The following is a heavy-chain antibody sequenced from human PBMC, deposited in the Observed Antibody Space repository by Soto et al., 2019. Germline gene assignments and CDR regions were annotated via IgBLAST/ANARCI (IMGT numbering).Heavy chain of an antibody. V-gene: IGHV1-46*01. Sequence: GASVKVSCKASGYTFTSYYMHWVRQAPGQGLEWMGIINPSGGSTSYAQKFQGRVTMTRDTSTSTVYMELSSLRSEDTAVYYCARDLGVRGSYSNGGDYWGQGTLVTVSS. CDR1: GYTFTSYY. J-gene: IGHJ4*02. CDR2: INPSGGST. CDR3: ARDLGVRGSYSNGGDY. D-gene: IGHD1-26*01.